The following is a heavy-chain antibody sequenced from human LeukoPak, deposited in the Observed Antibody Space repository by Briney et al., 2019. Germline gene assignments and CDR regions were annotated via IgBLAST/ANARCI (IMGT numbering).Heavy chain of an antibody. CDR2: IYYSGST. CDR1: GGSISSGDYY. V-gene: IGHV4-30-4*01. D-gene: IGHD3-22*01. J-gene: IGHJ6*03. Sequence: PSETLSLTCTVSGGSISSGDYYWSWIRQPPGKGLEWIGYIYYSGSTYYNPSLKSRVTMSVDTSKNQFSLKLSSVTAADTAVYYCARVYYDSSGTDYYYYYMDVWGKGTTVTVSS. CDR3: ARVYYDSSGTDYYYYYMDV.